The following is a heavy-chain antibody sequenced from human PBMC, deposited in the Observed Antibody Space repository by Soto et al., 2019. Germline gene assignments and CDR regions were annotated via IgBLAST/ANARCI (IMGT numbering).Heavy chain of an antibody. D-gene: IGHD3-3*01. CDR2: IWHDGTNR. Sequence: GGSLRLSCEAAGFTFNSFGMHWFRQAPGKGLEWVAMIWHDGTNRYYVDSVKGRFTISRDNSKDTLYLQMNNLRAEDTAVYYCARTGLQIIQATSYYYGLDVWGQGTTVTVSS. J-gene: IGHJ6*02. V-gene: IGHV3-33*01. CDR1: GFTFNSFG. CDR3: ARTGLQIIQATSYYYGLDV.